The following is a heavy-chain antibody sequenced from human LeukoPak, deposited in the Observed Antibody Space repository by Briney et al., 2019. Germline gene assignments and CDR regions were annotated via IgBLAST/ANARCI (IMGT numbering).Heavy chain of an antibody. CDR1: GFTFSSYE. D-gene: IGHD4-17*01. CDR3: ARDKTYGDYWGYFDY. V-gene: IGHV3-48*03. CDR2: ISSSGSTI. J-gene: IGHJ4*02. Sequence: VGSLRLSCAASGFTFSSYEMNWVRQAPGKGLEWVSYISSSGSTIYYADSVKGRFTISRDNAKNSLYLQMNSLRAEDTAVYYCARDKTYGDYWGYFDYWGQGTLVTVSS.